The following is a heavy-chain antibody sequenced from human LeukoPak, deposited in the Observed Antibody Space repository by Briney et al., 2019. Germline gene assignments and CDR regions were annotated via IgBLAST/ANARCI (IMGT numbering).Heavy chain of an antibody. CDR3: ARAVAVDY. CDR1: GFTFSSYE. CDR2: ISSSGSTI. J-gene: IGHJ4*02. V-gene: IGHV3-48*03. Sequence: GGSLRLSCAASGFTFSSYEMDWVRQAPGKGLDGVSYISSSGSTIYYAVSVKGRFTISRDNAKNSLYLQMNSLRAEDTVVYYCARAVAVDYWGQGNLVTVSS. D-gene: IGHD6-19*01.